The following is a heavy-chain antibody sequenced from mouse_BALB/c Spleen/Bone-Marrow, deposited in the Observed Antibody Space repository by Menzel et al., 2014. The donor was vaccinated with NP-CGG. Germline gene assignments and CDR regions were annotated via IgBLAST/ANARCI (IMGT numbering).Heavy chain of an antibody. CDR1: GYTFTTYW. Sequence: VQLHPSGPELAKPGAYVKLSCKASGYTFTTYWMHWVKQRPGQGLEWIGYINPSTGYTEYNQKFKDKATLTADKSSSTAYMQLSSLTSEDSAVYYCARVPITTVPYYFYLWVPGTTGSAPS. CDR3: ARVPITTVPYYFYL. V-gene: IGHV1-7*01. J-gene: IGHJ1*01. CDR2: INPSTGYT. D-gene: IGHD1-1*01.